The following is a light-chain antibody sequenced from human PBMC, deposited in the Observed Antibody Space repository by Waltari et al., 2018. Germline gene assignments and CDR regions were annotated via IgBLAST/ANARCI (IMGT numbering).Light chain of an antibody. CDR3: QRYDNLPVFA. J-gene: IGKJ3*01. CDR1: QPITNY. Sequence: DIQLTQSPSSLSASVGDRVTITCQASQPITNYLNWYQQKPGRAPELLIYDASNLQTGVPSRFSGSQSGTEFTFTIANLQPEDIATYYCQRYDNLPVFAFGPGTKVNVK. V-gene: IGKV1-33*01. CDR2: DAS.